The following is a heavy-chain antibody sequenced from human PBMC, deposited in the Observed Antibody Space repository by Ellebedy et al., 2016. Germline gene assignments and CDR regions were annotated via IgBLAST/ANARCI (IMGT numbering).Heavy chain of an antibody. CDR3: ARDRGGTAMVPWYYYGMDV. D-gene: IGHD5-18*01. Sequence: GESLKISCAASGFTFSSYAMSWVRQAPGKGLEWVSGISFSGITTYYADSVKGRLTISRDNSKNTLYLQMNSLRAEDTAVYYCARDRGGTAMVPWYYYGMDVWGQGTAVTVSS. V-gene: IGHV3-23*01. CDR1: GFTFSSYA. CDR2: ISFSGITT. J-gene: IGHJ6*02.